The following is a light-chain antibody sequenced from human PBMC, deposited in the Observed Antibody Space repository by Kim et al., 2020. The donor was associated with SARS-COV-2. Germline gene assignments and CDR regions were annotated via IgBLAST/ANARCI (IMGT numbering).Light chain of an antibody. V-gene: IGKV1-27*01. CDR3: QKYKSAPIT. Sequence: DIQMTQSPSSLSASVGDRVTITCRASQDISNYLAWYQQKPGKVPKLLIFAASILQSGVPSRFSGGGSGTDFTLTISSLQPEDFATYYCQKYKSAPITFGQGTRLEIK. CDR1: QDISNY. J-gene: IGKJ5*01. CDR2: AAS.